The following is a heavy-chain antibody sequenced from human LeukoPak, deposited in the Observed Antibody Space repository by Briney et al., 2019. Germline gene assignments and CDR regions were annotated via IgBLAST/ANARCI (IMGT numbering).Heavy chain of an antibody. CDR1: GYTLTELS. Sequence: ASVKVSCKVSGYTLTELSMHWVRQAPGKGLEWMGGFDPEDGETIYAQKFQGRVTMTEDTSTDTAYMELSSLRSEDTAVYYCATMYSGSYGDAFDIWGQGTMVTVSS. CDR2: FDPEDGET. J-gene: IGHJ3*02. CDR3: ATMYSGSYGDAFDI. V-gene: IGHV1-24*01. D-gene: IGHD1-26*01.